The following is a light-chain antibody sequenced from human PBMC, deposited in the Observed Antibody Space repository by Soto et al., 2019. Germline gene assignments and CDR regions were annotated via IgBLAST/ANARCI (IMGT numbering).Light chain of an antibody. CDR1: QSVSSY. V-gene: IGKV3-11*01. Sequence: ETVLTQSPATLSLSPGARATLSCRASQSVSSYLAWYQQKPGQAPRLLIYDASNRATDIPARFSGSGSGTDFSLTISSLEPEDSAVYYCQQRSNWPPTFGGGTKVEIK. J-gene: IGKJ4*01. CDR3: QQRSNWPPT. CDR2: DAS.